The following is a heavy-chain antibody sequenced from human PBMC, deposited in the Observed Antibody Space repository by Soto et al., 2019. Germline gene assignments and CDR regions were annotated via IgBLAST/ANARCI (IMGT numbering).Heavy chain of an antibody. J-gene: IGHJ5*02. CDR3: ARLHLNWNYGYWFDP. Sequence: SETLSLTCTVSGGSISSSSYYWGGIRQPPGKGLEWIGSIYYSGSTYYNPSLKSRVTISVDTSKNQFSLKLSSVTAADTAVYYCARLHLNWNYGYWFDPWGQGTLVTVSS. CDR2: IYYSGST. D-gene: IGHD1-7*01. V-gene: IGHV4-39*01. CDR1: GGSISSSSYY.